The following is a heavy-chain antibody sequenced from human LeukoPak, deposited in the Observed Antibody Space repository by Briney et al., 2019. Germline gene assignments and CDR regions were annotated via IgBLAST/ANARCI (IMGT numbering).Heavy chain of an antibody. D-gene: IGHD1-1*01. CDR3: ARDRGWNGYYFDY. CDR1: GGSISSGGYY. CDR2: IYHSGST. V-gene: IGHV4-30-2*01. Sequence: PSQTLSLTCTVSGGSISSGGYYWSWIRQPPGKGLEWIGYIYHSGSTYYNPSLKSRVTISVDRSKNQFSLKLSSVTAADTAVYYCARDRGWNGYYFDYWGQGTLVTVSP. J-gene: IGHJ4*02.